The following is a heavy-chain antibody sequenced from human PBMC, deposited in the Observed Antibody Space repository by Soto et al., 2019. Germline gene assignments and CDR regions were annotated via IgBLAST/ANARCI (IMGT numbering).Heavy chain of an antibody. CDR1: GFTFSSYG. J-gene: IGHJ4*02. Sequence: QVQLVESGGGVVQPGRSLRLSCEASGFTFSSYGMHWVRQAPGKGLEWVAVISYDGSNKYYADSVKGRFTITRDNSKNTLLLQMNSLRAEDPAVYYCAKDQWLLDYFDYWGQGTLVTVSS. D-gene: IGHD6-19*01. V-gene: IGHV3-30*18. CDR2: ISYDGSNK. CDR3: AKDQWLLDYFDY.